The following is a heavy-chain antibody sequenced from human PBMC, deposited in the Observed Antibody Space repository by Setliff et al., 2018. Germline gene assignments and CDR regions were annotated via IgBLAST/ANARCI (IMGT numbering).Heavy chain of an antibody. Sequence: ASVKVSCKASGCTFTGYYMHWVRQAPGQGLEWMGWINPNSGGTNYAQKFQGRVTMTRDTSISTAYMELSRLRSDDTAVYYCARSSGSYHTYYFDYWGQGTRVTVSS. D-gene: IGHD1-26*01. CDR3: ARSSGSYHTYYFDY. V-gene: IGHV1-2*02. J-gene: IGHJ4*02. CDR1: GCTFTGYY. CDR2: INPNSGGT.